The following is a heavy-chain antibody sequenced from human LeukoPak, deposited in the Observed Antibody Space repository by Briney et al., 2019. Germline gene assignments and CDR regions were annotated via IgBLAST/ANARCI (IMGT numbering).Heavy chain of an antibody. D-gene: IGHD3-9*01. CDR3: ARDLRYFDWYYYYYYGMGV. V-gene: IGHV3-33*01. Sequence: GGSLRLSCAASGFTFSSYGMHWVRQAPGKGLEWVAVIWYDGSNKYYADSVKGRFTISRDNSKNTLYLQMNSLRAEDTAVYYCARDLRYFDWYYYYYYGMGVWGKGTTVTVSS. J-gene: IGHJ6*04. CDR1: GFTFSSYG. CDR2: IWYDGSNK.